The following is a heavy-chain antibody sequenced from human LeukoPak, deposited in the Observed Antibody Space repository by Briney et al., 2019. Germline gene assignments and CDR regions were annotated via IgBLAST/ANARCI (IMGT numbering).Heavy chain of an antibody. Sequence: GGSLRLSCTAFGFTFGENAMIWFRQSPGKGLGWVSLSRSRAHGGTTEYAASVMGRFTMSRDDSKNIAYLQMNSLETEDTAVYYCSRVERSSINNYYYYMAVWGKGTSVTVPS. D-gene: IGHD2-2*01. V-gene: IGHV3-49*03. CDR1: GFTFGENA. J-gene: IGHJ6*03. CDR2: SRSRAHGGTT. CDR3: SRVERSSINNYYYYMAV.